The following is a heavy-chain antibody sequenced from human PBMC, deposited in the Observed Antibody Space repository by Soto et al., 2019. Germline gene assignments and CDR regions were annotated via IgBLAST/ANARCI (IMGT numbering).Heavy chain of an antibody. D-gene: IGHD6-13*01. CDR3: ASAPSIAAVLRGALGWFDP. J-gene: IGHJ5*02. CDR2: ISSGGDTK. Sequence: PGGSLRLSCAVSGFTFRSYSMHWVRQSPGKGLEWISYISSGGDTKYYADSVTGRFTISRDNAKNYLFLHMSSRRSEDRAVYYCASAPSIAAVLRGALGWFDPRGQGTLVTVSS. CDR1: GFTFRSYS. V-gene: IGHV3-48*01.